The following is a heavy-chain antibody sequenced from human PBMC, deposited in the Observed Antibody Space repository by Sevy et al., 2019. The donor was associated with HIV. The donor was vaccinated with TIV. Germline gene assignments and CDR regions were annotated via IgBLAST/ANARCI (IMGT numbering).Heavy chain of an antibody. V-gene: IGHV3-23*01. D-gene: IGHD1-26*01. CDR2: ISGSGGST. CDR3: GKEEFSYYYFGS. Sequence: GGSLRLSCTASALTFSSYVMSWVRQAPGKGLEWVSTISGSGGSTYYADSVMGRFTISRDNSNKKVYLQMNSLTAEDTTVDYCGKEEFSYYYFGSWGQGTLVTVSS. CDR1: ALTFSSYV. J-gene: IGHJ5*01.